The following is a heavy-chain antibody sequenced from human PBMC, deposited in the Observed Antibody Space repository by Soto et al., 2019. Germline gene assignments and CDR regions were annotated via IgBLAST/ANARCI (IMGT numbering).Heavy chain of an antibody. V-gene: IGHV5-51*01. J-gene: IGHJ4*02. Sequence: GESLKISCQCSGYTFSNFWIAWVRQLPGKGLEYMWIIYPGDSETRYSPSFHGKVTISADRSIGTAYLQWSSLEASDSAFYFCARSPRSSPYFDYWGQGALVTVSS. CDR3: ARSPRSSPYFDY. CDR1: GYTFSNFW. CDR2: IYPGDSET. D-gene: IGHD6-13*01.